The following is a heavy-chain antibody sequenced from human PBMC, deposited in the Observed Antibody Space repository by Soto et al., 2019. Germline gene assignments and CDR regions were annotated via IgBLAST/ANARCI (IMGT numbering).Heavy chain of an antibody. Sequence: LRLSCAASGFTLSDYDMNWVRQVRGKGLQWVSSVSTSGEAYYLASVKGRFIISRDNAYNSLNLQLNSLTADDTAVYYCAKGSPQIGGLDVWGQGTTVTVSS. J-gene: IGHJ6*01. CDR2: VSTSGEA. D-gene: IGHD3-10*01. CDR1: GFTLSDYD. CDR3: AKGSPQIGGLDV. V-gene: IGHV3-13*01.